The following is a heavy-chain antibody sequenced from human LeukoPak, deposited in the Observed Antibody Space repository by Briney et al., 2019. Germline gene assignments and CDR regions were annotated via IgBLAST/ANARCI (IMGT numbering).Heavy chain of an antibody. CDR1: GFTFSSYA. CDR2: ISGSGGST. J-gene: IGHJ2*01. CDR3: AKDRVAHFFYWYFDF. V-gene: IGHV3-23*01. Sequence: GGSLRLSCAASGFTFSSYAMSWVRQAPGKGLEWVSGISGSGGSTLYADSVKGRFTISRDNSKKTVYLQMNSLRAEDTAVYYCAKDRVAHFFYWYFDFWGRGTLVTVSS. D-gene: IGHD5-12*01.